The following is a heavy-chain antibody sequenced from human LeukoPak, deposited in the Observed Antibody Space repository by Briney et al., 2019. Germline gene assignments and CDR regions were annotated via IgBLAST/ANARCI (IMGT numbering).Heavy chain of an antibody. Sequence: GSLRLSCAASGFTFSGSAMHWVRQASGKGLEWVGRIRSKANSYATAYAASVKGRFTISRDDSKNTAYLQMNSLKTEDTAVYYCTTTYYDILTGSLHWGQGTLVTVSS. V-gene: IGHV3-73*01. D-gene: IGHD3-9*01. CDR3: TTTYYDILTGSLH. CDR2: IRSKANSYAT. CDR1: GFTFSGSA. J-gene: IGHJ4*02.